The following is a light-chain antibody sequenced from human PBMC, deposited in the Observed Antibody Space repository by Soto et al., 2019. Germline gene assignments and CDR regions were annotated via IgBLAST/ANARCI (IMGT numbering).Light chain of an antibody. Sequence: EIVMTQSPDTLSVSPGERATLSCRASQSVSSNLAWYQQKPGQAPRLLIFGASTRATGIPARFSGSGSGTEFTLTISSLQSEDFAVYHCQQYNNWPYTFGQVTTLEIK. CDR3: QQYNNWPYT. J-gene: IGKJ2*01. CDR1: QSVSSN. V-gene: IGKV3-15*01. CDR2: GAS.